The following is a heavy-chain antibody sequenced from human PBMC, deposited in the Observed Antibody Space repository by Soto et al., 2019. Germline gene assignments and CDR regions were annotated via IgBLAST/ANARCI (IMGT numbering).Heavy chain of an antibody. CDR1: GYTFTNYG. CDR2: INVYNGNT. Sequence: ASVKVSCKASGYTFTNYGISWVRQAPGQGLEWMGWINVYNGNTKYAQKVQGRVTMTTDISTSTVYMELRSLRSDDTALYYCARGVGSGSYYNQYNWFDPWGQGTLVTVSS. V-gene: IGHV1-18*01. D-gene: IGHD3-10*01. CDR3: ARGVGSGSYYNQYNWFDP. J-gene: IGHJ5*02.